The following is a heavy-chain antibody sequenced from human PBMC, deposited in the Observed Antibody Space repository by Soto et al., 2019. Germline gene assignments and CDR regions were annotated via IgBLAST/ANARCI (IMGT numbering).Heavy chain of an antibody. CDR1: GGSVNGYY. CDR2: INHSGRV. D-gene: IGHD3-22*01. CDR3: STRAYDTNGYYRFDP. V-gene: IGHV4-34*01. Sequence: PSETLSLTCAVYGGSVNGYYWNWIRQPPGKGLEWIGDINHSGRVNYSPSLKSRVTISLDTSKNQFSLTLSAVTAADTAMYYCSTRAYDTNGYYRFDPWGQGTLVTVSS. J-gene: IGHJ5*01.